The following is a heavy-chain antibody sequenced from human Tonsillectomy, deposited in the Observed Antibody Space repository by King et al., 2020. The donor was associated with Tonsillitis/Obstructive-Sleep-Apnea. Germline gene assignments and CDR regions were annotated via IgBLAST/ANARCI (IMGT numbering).Heavy chain of an antibody. D-gene: IGHD5-12*01. CDR1: GGTFSTYA. J-gene: IGHJ5*02. CDR3: ARSPTTEAFSWFAP. Sequence: GQLVQSGAEVKKPGSSVKVSCKASGGTFSTYAISWVRQVPGQGLEWMGAIIPFFGIANHSQKFQGRVTIIADKSTNTVYLQLSSLRSEDTAVYYCARSPTTEAFSWFAPWGQGTLVTVSS. CDR2: IIPFFGIA. V-gene: IGHV1-69*17.